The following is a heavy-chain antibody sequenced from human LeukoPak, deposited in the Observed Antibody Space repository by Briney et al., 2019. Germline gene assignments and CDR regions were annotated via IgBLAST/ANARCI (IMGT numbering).Heavy chain of an antibody. CDR3: ARGRSPLYDYVWGSYRHDAFDI. Sequence: ASVKVSCKASGYTFTSYAMNWVRQAPGQGLEWMGWINTNTGNPTYAQGFTGRFVFSLDTSVSTAYLQISSLKAEDTAVYYCARGRSPLYDYVWGSYRHDAFDIWGQGTMVTVSS. D-gene: IGHD3-16*02. J-gene: IGHJ3*02. CDR2: INTNTGNP. CDR1: GYTFTSYA. V-gene: IGHV7-4-1*02.